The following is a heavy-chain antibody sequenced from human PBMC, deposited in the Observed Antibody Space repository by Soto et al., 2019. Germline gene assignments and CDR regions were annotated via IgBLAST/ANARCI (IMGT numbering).Heavy chain of an antibody. CDR1: GFTFSSYA. D-gene: IGHD6-13*01. CDR2: ISYDGSNK. Sequence: GGSLRLSCAASGFTFSSYAMHWVRHAPGKGLEWVAVISYDGSNKYYADSVKGRFTISRDNSKNTLYLQMNSLRAEDTAVYYCARDLLYSSRWANWFDPWGQGTMVTFSS. J-gene: IGHJ5*02. V-gene: IGHV3-30-3*01. CDR3: ARDLLYSSRWANWFDP.